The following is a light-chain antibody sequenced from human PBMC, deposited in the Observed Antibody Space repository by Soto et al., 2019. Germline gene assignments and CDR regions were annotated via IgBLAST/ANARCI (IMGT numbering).Light chain of an antibody. V-gene: IGKV1-9*01. Sequence: DIQLTQSPSFLSASVGDRVTITCRASQAINTYLAWYQQKPGKAPKLLIYDASTLKSGVPSRFSGSGSGTHFTLTISRLEPGDFAVYYCQHFGGTTFTFGQGTRLEIK. J-gene: IGKJ5*01. CDR3: QHFGGTTFT. CDR2: DAS. CDR1: QAINTY.